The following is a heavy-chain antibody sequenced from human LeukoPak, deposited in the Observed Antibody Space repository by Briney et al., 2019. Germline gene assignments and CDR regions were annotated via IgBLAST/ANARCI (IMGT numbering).Heavy chain of an antibody. J-gene: IGHJ4*02. V-gene: IGHV1-46*01. Sequence: GASVKVSCKASGYTFTSYYMHWVRQAPGQGLEWMGIINPSGGSTSYAQKFQGRVTMTRDMSTSTVYMELSSLRSEDTAVYYCARVKTPTKSGYYPNFDYWGQGTLVTVSS. CDR2: INPSGGST. CDR3: ARVKTPTKSGYYPNFDY. D-gene: IGHD3-3*01. CDR1: GYTFTSYY.